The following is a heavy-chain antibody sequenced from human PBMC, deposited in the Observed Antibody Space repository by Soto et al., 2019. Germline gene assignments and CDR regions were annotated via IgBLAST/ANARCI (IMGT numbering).Heavy chain of an antibody. CDR3: AKGELTGSKEGWEY. CDR1: GFTFSSYA. CDR2: ISGSGDGT. J-gene: IGHJ4*02. V-gene: IGHV3-23*01. Sequence: EVQLLESGGGLVQPGGSLRLSCAASGFTFSSYAMSWVRQAPGKGLECVSSISGSGDGTYYADSMKGRFTISRDNSKNTLYLQMNSLSAEDTAVYYCAKGELTGSKEGWEYRGQGTLVTVSS. D-gene: IGHD3-9*01.